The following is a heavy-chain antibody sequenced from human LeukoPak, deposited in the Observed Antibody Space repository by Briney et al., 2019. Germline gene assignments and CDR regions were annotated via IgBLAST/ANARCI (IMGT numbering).Heavy chain of an antibody. V-gene: IGHV4-4*07. CDR1: GGSISIYY. Sequence: SETLSLTCTVSGGSISIYYWSWIRQPAGKGLEWIGRFYTTGSTNYNPSLRSRVTMSVDTSRNQFSLKLSSVTAADTAVYYCARGTGITFDYYGMDVWGQGTTVTVSS. D-gene: IGHD1-7*01. CDR2: FYTTGST. J-gene: IGHJ6*02. CDR3: ARGTGITFDYYGMDV.